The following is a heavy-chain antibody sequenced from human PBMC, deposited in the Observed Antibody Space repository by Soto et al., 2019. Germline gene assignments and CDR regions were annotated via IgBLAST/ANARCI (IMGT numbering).Heavy chain of an antibody. CDR2: ISSSTNYI. Sequence: EVQLVESGGGLVKPGGSLRLSCAGSGFTFTRYSMNWVRQAPGKGLEWVSSISSSTNYIYYGDSMKGRFTISRVNAKNSLCLEMNSLRAEDTAVYYCARESEDLTSNFAYWAQGSLVTVAS. CDR1: GFTFTRYS. J-gene: IGHJ4*02. CDR3: ARESEDLTSNFAY. V-gene: IGHV3-21*06.